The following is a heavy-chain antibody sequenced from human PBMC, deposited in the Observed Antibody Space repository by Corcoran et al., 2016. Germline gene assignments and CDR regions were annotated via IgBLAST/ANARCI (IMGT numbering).Heavy chain of an antibody. D-gene: IGHD2-15*01. V-gene: IGHV3-48*02. J-gene: IGHJ4*02. CDR2: ISSGSSTI. CDR1: GFTFSTYS. Sequence: EAQLVESGGGLVQPGGSLRLSCAASGFTFSTYSMNWVRQAPGKGLEWVSYISSGSSTIYYADSVKGRFTISRDNAMNSLYLQMNSLRDEGTAVYYCARDYCRGSTCYPAYWGQGTLVTVSS. CDR3: ARDYCRGSTCYPAY.